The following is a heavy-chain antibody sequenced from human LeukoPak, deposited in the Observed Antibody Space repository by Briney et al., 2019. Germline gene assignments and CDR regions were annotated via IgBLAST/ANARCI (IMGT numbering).Heavy chain of an antibody. Sequence: PGGSLRLSCAASGFTVSSNYMSWVRQAPGKGLEWVSVIYSGGSTYYADSVKGRFTISRDNSKNTLYLQMNSLRAEDTAVYYCARGRGFLLWFGELFYWGQGTLVTVSS. CDR2: IYSGGST. CDR1: GFTVSSNY. CDR3: ARGRGFLLWFGELFY. D-gene: IGHD3-10*01. J-gene: IGHJ4*02. V-gene: IGHV3-53*01.